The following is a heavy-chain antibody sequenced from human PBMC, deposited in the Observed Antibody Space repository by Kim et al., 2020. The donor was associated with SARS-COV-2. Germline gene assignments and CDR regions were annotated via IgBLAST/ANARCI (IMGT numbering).Heavy chain of an antibody. J-gene: IGHJ4*02. CDR2: T. V-gene: IGHV3-11*03. CDR3: ARGGGKTPLFY. D-gene: IGHD2-15*01. Sequence: TNYADSVKGRFTISRDNAKNSLYLQMNSLRAEDTAVYYCARGGGKTPLFYWGQGTLVTVSS.